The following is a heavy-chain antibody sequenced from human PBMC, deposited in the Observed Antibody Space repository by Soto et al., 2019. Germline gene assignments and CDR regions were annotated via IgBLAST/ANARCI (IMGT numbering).Heavy chain of an antibody. CDR2: INHSGST. V-gene: IGHV4-34*01. CDR1: GGSFSGYY. Sequence: SETLSLTCAVYGGSFSGYYWSWIRQPPGKGLEWIGEINHSGSTNYNPSLKSRVTISVDTSKNQFSLKLSSVTAADTAVYYCARGLRYSSGWFRYWGQGTLVTVSS. D-gene: IGHD6-19*01. CDR3: ARGLRYSSGWFRY. J-gene: IGHJ4*02.